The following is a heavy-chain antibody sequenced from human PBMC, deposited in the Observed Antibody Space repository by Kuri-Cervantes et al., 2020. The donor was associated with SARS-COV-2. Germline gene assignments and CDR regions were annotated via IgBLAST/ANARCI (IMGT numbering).Heavy chain of an antibody. Sequence: GSLRLSCTVSGYFISSGYYWGWIRQPPGKGLEWIGSIYHSGSTYYNPSLKSRVTISVDTSKNQFSLKLSSVTAADTAVYYCARSGSYPYYYYMDVWGKGTTVTVSS. CDR3: ARSGSYPYYYYMDV. J-gene: IGHJ6*03. CDR2: IYHSGST. V-gene: IGHV4-38-2*02. D-gene: IGHD1-26*01. CDR1: GYFISSGYY.